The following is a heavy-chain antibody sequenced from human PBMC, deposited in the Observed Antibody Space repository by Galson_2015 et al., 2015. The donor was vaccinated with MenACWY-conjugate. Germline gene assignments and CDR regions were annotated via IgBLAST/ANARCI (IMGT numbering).Heavy chain of an antibody. CDR1: GFTVSSTY. CDR2: IFSGGST. CDR3: ARDSYTTTLIVGAWRGFDY. J-gene: IGHJ4*02. V-gene: IGHV3-66*01. D-gene: IGHD1-26*01. Sequence: SLRLSCAASGFTVSSTYMSWVRQAPGKGLEWVSVIFSGGSTYYADSVKGRFTISRDNSKNTLYLQMNSLRAEDTAVYYCARDSYTTTLIVGAWRGFDYWGQGTLVTVSS.